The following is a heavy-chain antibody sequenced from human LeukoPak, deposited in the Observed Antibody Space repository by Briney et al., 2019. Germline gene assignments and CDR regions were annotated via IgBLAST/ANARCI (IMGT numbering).Heavy chain of an antibody. CDR1: GYSISSGYY. V-gene: IGHV4-38-2*01. CDR2: IYHSGST. J-gene: IGHJ4*02. D-gene: IGHD2-15*01. Sequence: PETLSLTCAVSGYSISSGYYLVWIRQPPGKGLEWIGSIYHSGSTYYNPSLKSRVTISVDTSKNQFSLKLSSVTAADTAVYYCARGGAATGNFDYWGQGTLVTVSS. CDR3: ARGGAATGNFDY.